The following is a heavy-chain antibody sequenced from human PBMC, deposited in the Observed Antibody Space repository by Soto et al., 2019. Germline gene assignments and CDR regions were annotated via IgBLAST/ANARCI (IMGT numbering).Heavy chain of an antibody. CDR1: GFTFSSYS. CDR3: ARDGLDITMVGDAFDI. J-gene: IGHJ3*02. V-gene: IGHV3-48*01. CDR2: ISSSSSTI. D-gene: IGHD3-10*01. Sequence: PGGSLRLSCAASGFTFSSYSMNWVRQAPGKGLEWVSYISSSSSTIYYADSVKGRFTISRDNAKNSLYLQMNSLRAEDTAVYYCARDGLDITMVGDAFDISGQGTMVTVSS.